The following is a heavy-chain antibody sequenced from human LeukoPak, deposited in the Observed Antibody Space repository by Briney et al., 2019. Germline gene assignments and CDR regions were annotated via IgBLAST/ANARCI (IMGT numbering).Heavy chain of an antibody. CDR2: INPNSGGT. Sequence: ASVTVSCKTSGYTFTDYYIHWVRQATGQGLEWMGRINPNSGGTNYAQKLQGRVTMTTDTSTSTAYMELRSLRSDDTAVYYCARDRGVTIFGVVIDAFDIWGQGTMVTVSS. V-gene: IGHV1-2*06. CDR3: ARDRGVTIFGVVIDAFDI. J-gene: IGHJ3*02. CDR1: GYTFTDYY. D-gene: IGHD3-3*01.